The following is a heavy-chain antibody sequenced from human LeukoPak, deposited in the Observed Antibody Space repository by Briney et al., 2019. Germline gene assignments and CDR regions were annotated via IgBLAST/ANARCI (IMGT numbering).Heavy chain of an antibody. CDR1: GGSFSGYY. CDR3: ARAERGPRRGGSGSYYNY. J-gene: IGHJ4*02. CDR2: INHSGST. Sequence: SEALSLTCAVYGGSFSGYYWSWIRQPPGKGLEWIGEINHSGSTNYNPSLQSRATISVDTSKNQFSLKLSSVPAADTAVYYCARAERGPRRGGSGSYYNYWGQGTLVTVSS. V-gene: IGHV4-34*01. D-gene: IGHD3-10*01.